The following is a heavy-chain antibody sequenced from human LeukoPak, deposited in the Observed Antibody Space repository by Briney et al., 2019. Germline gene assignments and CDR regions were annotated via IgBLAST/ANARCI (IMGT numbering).Heavy chain of an antibody. CDR1: GFTFSSYA. Sequence: PGGSLRLSCAASGFTFSSYAMSWVRQAPGKGLEWVSAISGCGGSTSYADSVKSRFTVSRDNSKNTLYLQMNSPRAEDTAVYYCAKEIQLWSFDYWGQGTLVTVSS. D-gene: IGHD5-18*01. CDR3: AKEIQLWSFDY. J-gene: IGHJ4*02. CDR2: ISGCGGST. V-gene: IGHV3-23*01.